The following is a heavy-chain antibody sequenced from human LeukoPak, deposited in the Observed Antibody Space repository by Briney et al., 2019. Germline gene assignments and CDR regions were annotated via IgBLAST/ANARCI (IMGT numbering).Heavy chain of an antibody. V-gene: IGHV3-15*01. CDR3: TTEGFSGWGSGDAFDI. Sequence: PGGSLRLSCVASGFTLSSYWMSWVRQAPGKGLEWVGRIKSKTDGGTTDYAAPVKGRFTISRDDSKNTLYLQMNSLKTEDTAVYYCTTEGFSGWGSGDAFDIWGQGTMVTVSS. D-gene: IGHD7-27*01. J-gene: IGHJ3*02. CDR2: IKSKTDGGTT. CDR1: GFTLSSYW.